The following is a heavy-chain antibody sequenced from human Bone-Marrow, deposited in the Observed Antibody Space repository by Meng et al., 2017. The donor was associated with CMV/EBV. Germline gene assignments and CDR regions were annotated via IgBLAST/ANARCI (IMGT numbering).Heavy chain of an antibody. Sequence: GESLKISCAASGFTFSSYSMNWVRQAPGKGLEWVSSISSSSSYIYYADSVKGRFTISRDNAKNSLYLQMNSLRAEDTAVYYCARGRRGVITDWGQATLVTVSS. J-gene: IGHJ4*02. CDR1: GFTFSSYS. CDR3: ARGRRGVITD. D-gene: IGHD3-10*01. V-gene: IGHV3-21*01. CDR2: ISSSSSYI.